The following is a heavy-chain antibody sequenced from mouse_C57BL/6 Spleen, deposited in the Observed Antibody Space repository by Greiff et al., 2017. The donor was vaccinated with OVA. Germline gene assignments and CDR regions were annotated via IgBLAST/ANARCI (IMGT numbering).Heavy chain of an antibody. V-gene: IGHV5-9*01. D-gene: IGHD2-5*01. CDR3: ARQDSNYWYFDV. J-gene: IGHJ1*03. Sequence: EVQVVESGGGLVKPGGSLKLSCAASGFTFSSYTMSWVRQTPEKRLEWVATISGGGGNTYYPDSVKGRFTISRDNAKNTLYLQMSSLRSEDTALYYCARQDSNYWYFDVWGTGTTVTVSS. CDR1: GFTFSSYT. CDR2: ISGGGGNT.